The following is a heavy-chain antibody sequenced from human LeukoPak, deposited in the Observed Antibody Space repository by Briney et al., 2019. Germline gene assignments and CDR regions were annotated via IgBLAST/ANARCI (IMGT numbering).Heavy chain of an antibody. CDR1: GGTFSSYA. V-gene: IGHV1-69*13. D-gene: IGHD2-21*02. Sequence: ASVKVSCKASGGTFSSYAISWVRQAPGQGLEWMGGIIPIFGTANYAQKFQGRVTITADESTSTAYMELSSLRSEDTAVYYCTRCSREVVVTAPTPPEGMGGFDIWGQGTMVTVSS. CDR2: IIPIFGTA. CDR3: TRCSREVVVTAPTPPEGMGGFDI. J-gene: IGHJ3*02.